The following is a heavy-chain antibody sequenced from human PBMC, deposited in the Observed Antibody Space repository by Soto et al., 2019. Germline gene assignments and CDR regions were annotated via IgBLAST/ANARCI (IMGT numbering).Heavy chain of an antibody. D-gene: IGHD1-26*01. Sequence: SETLSLTCAVSGGSISSGGYSWSWIRQPPGKGLEWIGYIYHSGSTYYNPSLKSRVTISVDRSKNQFSLKLSSVTAADTAVYYCAAGGGLLRYYWGQGSLVTVSS. CDR2: IYHSGST. J-gene: IGHJ4*02. V-gene: IGHV4-30-2*01. CDR3: AAGGGLLRYY. CDR1: GGSISSGGYS.